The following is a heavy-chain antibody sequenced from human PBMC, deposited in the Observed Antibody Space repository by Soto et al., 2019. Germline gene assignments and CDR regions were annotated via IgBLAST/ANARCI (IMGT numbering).Heavy chain of an antibody. D-gene: IGHD3-22*01. Sequence: EVQLLESGGALVQPGRSQRLSCAASGFTFSSYAMSWVRQAPGKGLEWVSAVSGSGGTTYYADSVKGRFTISRDNSKNTLYLQMNSLRAEDTAVYYCAKDLAYFYDSSGYPDWYFDLWGRGTLVTVSS. CDR2: VSGSGGTT. CDR1: GFTFSSYA. CDR3: AKDLAYFYDSSGYPDWYFDL. J-gene: IGHJ2*01. V-gene: IGHV3-23*01.